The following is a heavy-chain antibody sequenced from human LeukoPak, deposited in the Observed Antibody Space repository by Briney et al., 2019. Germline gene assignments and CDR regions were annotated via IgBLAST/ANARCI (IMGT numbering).Heavy chain of an antibody. V-gene: IGHV4-39*07. CDR3: ARGGSVLRFLGGPFGMDV. J-gene: IGHJ6*04. CDR2: IYYSGST. D-gene: IGHD3-3*01. Sequence: SETLSLTCTVSGGSISSSSYYWGWIRQPPGKGLEWIGSIYYSGSTYYNPSLKSRVTISVDSSKNQFSLKLSSVTAADTAVYYCARGGSVLRFLGGPFGMDVWGKGTTVTVSS. CDR1: GGSISSSSYY.